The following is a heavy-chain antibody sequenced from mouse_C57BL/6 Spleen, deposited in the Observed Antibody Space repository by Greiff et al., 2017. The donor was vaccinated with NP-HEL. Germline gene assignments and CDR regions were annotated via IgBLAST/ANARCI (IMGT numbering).Heavy chain of an antibody. J-gene: IGHJ1*03. CDR1: GYTFTSYW. V-gene: IGHV1-74*01. Sequence: VQLQESGAELVKPGASVKVSCKASGYTFTSYWMHWVKQRPGQGLEWIGRIHPSDSDTNYNQKFKGKATLTVDKSSSTAYMQLSSMTSEDSAVYYCAIYGKDYDVNWYFDVWGTGTTVTGSS. CDR2: IHPSDSDT. D-gene: IGHD2-4*01. CDR3: AIYGKDYDVNWYFDV.